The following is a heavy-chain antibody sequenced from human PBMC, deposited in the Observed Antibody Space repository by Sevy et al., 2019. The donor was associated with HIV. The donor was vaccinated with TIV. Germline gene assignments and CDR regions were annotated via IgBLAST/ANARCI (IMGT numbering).Heavy chain of an antibody. V-gene: IGHV4-30-4*01. CDR3: AREGRLGYCSGGSCYPGYY. D-gene: IGHD2-15*01. Sequence: SETLSLTCTVSGGSISSGDYYWSWIRQPPGKGLEWIGYIYYSGSTCYNPSLKSRVTISVDTSKNQFSLKLSSVTAADTAVYYCAREGRLGYCSGGSCYPGYYWGQGTLVTVSS. CDR2: IYYSGST. J-gene: IGHJ4*02. CDR1: GGSISSGDYY.